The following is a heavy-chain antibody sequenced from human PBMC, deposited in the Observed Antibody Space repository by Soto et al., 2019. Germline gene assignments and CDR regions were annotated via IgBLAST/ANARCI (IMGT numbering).Heavy chain of an antibody. D-gene: IGHD3-10*01. CDR1: GGSFSGYY. CDR2: INHSGST. CDR3: ARLRITTVRGVPYYYYYYGMDV. V-gene: IGHV4-34*01. Sequence: SETLSLTCAVYGGSFSGYYWSWIRQPPGKGLEWIGEINHSGSTNYNPSLKSRVTISVDTSKNQFSLKLSSVTAADTAVYYCARLRITTVRGVPYYYYYYGMDVWGQGTTVTVSS. J-gene: IGHJ6*02.